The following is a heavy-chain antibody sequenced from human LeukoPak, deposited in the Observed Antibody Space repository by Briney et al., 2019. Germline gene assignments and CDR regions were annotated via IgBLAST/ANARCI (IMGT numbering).Heavy chain of an antibody. J-gene: IGHJ4*02. CDR3: TRFLYYYDSSSFHDYFDY. V-gene: IGHV3-21*01. D-gene: IGHD3-22*01. CDR2: ISTSSSYI. CDR1: GFTFSSYS. Sequence: GGSLRLSCAASGFTFSSYSMNWVRQAPGKGLEWVSSISTSSSYIYYADSVKGRFTISRDNAKKSLYLQMDSLRAEDTAVYYCTRFLYYYDSSSFHDYFDYWGQGTLVTVSS.